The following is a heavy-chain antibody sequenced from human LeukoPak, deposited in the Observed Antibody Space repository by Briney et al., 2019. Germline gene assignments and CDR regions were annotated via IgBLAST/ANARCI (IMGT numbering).Heavy chain of an antibody. J-gene: IGHJ6*02. V-gene: IGHV1-8*02. CDR1: GYTFTSYG. D-gene: IGHD3-3*01. CDR2: MNPNSGNT. Sequence: ASVKVSCKASGYTFTSYGINWVRQATGQGLEWMGWMNPNSGNTGYAQKFQGRVTMTRNTSISTAYMELSSLRSEDTAVYYCARTDYDFWTYYYYYGMDVWGQGTTVTVSS. CDR3: ARTDYDFWTYYYYYGMDV.